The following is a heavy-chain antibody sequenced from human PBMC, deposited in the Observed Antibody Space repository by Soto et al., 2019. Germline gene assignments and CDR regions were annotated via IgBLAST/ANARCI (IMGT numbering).Heavy chain of an antibody. CDR3: ARDQPGYSYGYGLGY. CDR2: ISSSSSYI. D-gene: IGHD5-18*01. CDR1: GFTFSSYS. J-gene: IGHJ4*02. V-gene: IGHV3-21*01. Sequence: EVQLVESGGGLVKPGGSLRLSCAASGFTFSSYSMNWVRQAPGKGLEWVSSISSSSSYIYYADSVKGRFTISRDNAKNSLYLQMNSLRAKDTAVYYGARDQPGYSYGYGLGYWGQGTLVTVSS.